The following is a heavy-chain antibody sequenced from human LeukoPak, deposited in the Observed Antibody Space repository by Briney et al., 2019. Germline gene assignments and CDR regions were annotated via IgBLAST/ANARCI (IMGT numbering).Heavy chain of an antibody. V-gene: IGHV3-9*01. Sequence: GRSLRLSCAASGFTFDDYAMHWVRQAPGKGLEWVSGISWNSGSIGYADSVKGRFTISRDNAKNSLYLQMSSLRAEDTAVYYCVKDLQTSRSGYSYAPFDYWGQGTLVTVSS. D-gene: IGHD5-18*01. CDR3: VKDLQTSRSGYSYAPFDY. CDR2: ISWNSGSI. J-gene: IGHJ4*02. CDR1: GFTFDDYA.